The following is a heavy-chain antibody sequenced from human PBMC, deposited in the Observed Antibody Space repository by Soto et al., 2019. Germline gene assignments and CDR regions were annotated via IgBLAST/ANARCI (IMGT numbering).Heavy chain of an antibody. CDR1: GGSISSYY. D-gene: IGHD5-12*01. V-gene: IGHV4-59*01. CDR3: AIESPVRSGYDYYYYYMDV. Sequence: SETLSLTCTVSGGSISSYYWSWIRQPPGKGLEWIGYIYYSGSTNYNPSLKSRVTISVDTSKNQFSLKLSSVTAADTAVYYCAIESPVRSGYDYYYYYMDVWGKGTTVTVSS. J-gene: IGHJ6*03. CDR2: IYYSGST.